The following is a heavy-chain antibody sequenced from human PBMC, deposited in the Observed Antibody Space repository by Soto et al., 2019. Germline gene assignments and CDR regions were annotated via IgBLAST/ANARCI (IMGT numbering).Heavy chain of an antibody. D-gene: IGHD4-17*01. Sequence: QDQLVQSGAEVKKPGSSVKVSCKAFGGPFSSHTFSWVRQAPGQGLEWMGRIIPALGTTTYAQKFQGRVTITADESVTTVYMELNSLRTEDTAVYYCARPDFGDYWYFDLWGCGTLVTVSS. V-gene: IGHV1-69*08. J-gene: IGHJ2*01. CDR3: ARPDFGDYWYFDL. CDR1: GGPFSSHT. CDR2: IIPALGTT.